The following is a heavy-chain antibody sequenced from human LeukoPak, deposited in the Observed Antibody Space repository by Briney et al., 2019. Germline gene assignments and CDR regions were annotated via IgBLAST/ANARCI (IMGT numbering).Heavy chain of an antibody. J-gene: IGHJ6*02. D-gene: IGHD5-18*01. CDR3: ARTDTAMVKGTYYYYGMDV. Sequence: PSETLSLTCTVSGGSISSYYWSWIRQPPGKGLEWIGYSYYSGSTNYTPSLKSRVTISVDTSKNQFSLKLSSVTAADTAVYYCARTDTAMVKGTYYYYGMDVWGQGTTVTVSS. V-gene: IGHV4-59*08. CDR2: SYYSGST. CDR1: GGSISSYY.